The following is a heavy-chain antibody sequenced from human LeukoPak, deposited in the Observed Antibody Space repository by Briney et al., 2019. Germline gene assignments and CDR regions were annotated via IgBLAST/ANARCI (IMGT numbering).Heavy chain of an antibody. Sequence: KPSETLSLTCSVSGGSISNYYWTWIRQPPRTGLEWIGYIYYTGQTNYNPSLKRRVTISVDTYKGHFSLRLASVTAADTAMYYCARGGGDYNGSGDWFDPWGQGTLVTVSS. J-gene: IGHJ5*02. CDR1: GGSISNYY. CDR2: IYYTGQT. V-gene: IGHV4-59*01. D-gene: IGHD3-10*01. CDR3: ARGGGDYNGSGDWFDP.